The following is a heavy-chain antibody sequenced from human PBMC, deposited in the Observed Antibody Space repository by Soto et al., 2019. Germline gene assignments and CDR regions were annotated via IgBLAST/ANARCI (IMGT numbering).Heavy chain of an antibody. V-gene: IGHV3-21*01. Sequence: GGSLRLSCEASGFTFSRVSMNWVRQVPGKGLEWVASISSGSSDTWYADSVKGRFIISRDNAQNSLFLQMDSLRDEDTAVYFCARAIAVGSTSLDYWGLGTRVTVSS. CDR3: ARAIAVGSTSLDY. CDR2: ISSGSSDT. J-gene: IGHJ4*02. CDR1: GFTFSRVS. D-gene: IGHD6-19*01.